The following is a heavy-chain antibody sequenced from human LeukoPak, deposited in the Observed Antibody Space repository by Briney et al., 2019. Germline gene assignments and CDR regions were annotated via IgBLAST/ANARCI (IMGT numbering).Heavy chain of an antibody. V-gene: IGHV3-7*03. CDR2: IKQDGSEK. J-gene: IGHJ4*02. CDR1: GFTFSSYW. D-gene: IGHD5-12*01. Sequence: GVSLRLSCAASGFTFSSYWMSWVRQAPGKGLEGVANIKQDGSEKYQKDSVKGRFTVSRDNAKNSLYLQMNRLGAEDTAVYYCAGWVATIRWGYYFDYWGQGTLVAVSS. CDR3: AGWVATIRWGYYFDY.